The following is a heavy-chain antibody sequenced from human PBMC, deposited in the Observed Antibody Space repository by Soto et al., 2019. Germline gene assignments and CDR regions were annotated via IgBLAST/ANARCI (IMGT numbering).Heavy chain of an antibody. D-gene: IGHD1-26*01. V-gene: IGHV4-59*08. J-gene: IGHJ4*02. CDR3: ATNWTWESLVH. Sequence: PSETLSLTCTVSGDSISTDYWSWIRQSPGKGLEWIGFIYYGGSTNYNPSLKSRVTISVDTPKNQFSLKLSSVTAADTAVYYCATNWTWESLVHWGQGTLVTVPS. CDR2: IYYGGST. CDR1: GDSISTDY.